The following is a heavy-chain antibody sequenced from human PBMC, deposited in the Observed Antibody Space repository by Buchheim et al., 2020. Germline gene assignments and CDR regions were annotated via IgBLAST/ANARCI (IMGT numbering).Heavy chain of an antibody. D-gene: IGHD6-13*01. V-gene: IGHV5-51*03. CDR3: ARLRDRYSSSWYVYYYGMDV. CDR1: GYSFTSYW. Sequence: EVQLVQSGAEVKKPGESLKISCKGSGYSFTSYWIGWVRQMPGKGLEWMGIIYPGDSDTRYSPSFQGQVTISADQSSRTAYLQWSSLKASDTAMYYCARLRDRYSSSWYVYYYGMDVWGQGTT. J-gene: IGHJ6*02. CDR2: IYPGDSDT.